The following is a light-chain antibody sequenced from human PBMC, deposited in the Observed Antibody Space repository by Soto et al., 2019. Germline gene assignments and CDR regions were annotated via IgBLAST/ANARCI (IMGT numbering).Light chain of an antibody. CDR3: LQLFRYPFA. CDR1: EGIVNY. J-gene: IGKJ5*01. Sequence: IPLTQSPSSLSASVGDRVTITCRASEGIVNYLAWYQQQPGKAPKLLIYGASTLQGGVPSRFTGSGSGTDVTLNISSLQPEDFGTYHCLQLFRYPFAFGQGTRLEMK. V-gene: IGKV1-9*01. CDR2: GAS.